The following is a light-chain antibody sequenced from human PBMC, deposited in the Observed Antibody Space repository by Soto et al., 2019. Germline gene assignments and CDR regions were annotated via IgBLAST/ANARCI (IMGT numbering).Light chain of an antibody. CDR2: DKG. V-gene: IGLV7-43*01. J-gene: IGLJ1*01. Sequence: QAVVTQEPSLSVSPGGTVNLTCASSTGPVARGYYPHWFQQKPGHAPRALIYDKGIKHSGTPGRFSGSRPGGKAVLTLSGAQPEDEAEYYCLTSYGGTYVFGPGTKLTVL. CDR3: LTSYGGTYV. CDR1: TGPVARGYY.